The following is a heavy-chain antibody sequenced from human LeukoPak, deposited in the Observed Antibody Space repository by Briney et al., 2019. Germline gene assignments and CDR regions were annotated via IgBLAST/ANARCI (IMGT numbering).Heavy chain of an antibody. CDR3: ARWYEY. CDR1: GGSISSGSYY. J-gene: IGHJ4*02. Sequence: SETLSLTCNVSGGSISSGSYYWAWLRQSPEKGLEWIASIYYSGSTHYNPSLRSRATISRDTSKNQFSLKLSSVSAADTAVYFCARWYEYWGQGTLVAVSS. CDR2: IYYSGST. D-gene: IGHD4-23*01. V-gene: IGHV4-39*01.